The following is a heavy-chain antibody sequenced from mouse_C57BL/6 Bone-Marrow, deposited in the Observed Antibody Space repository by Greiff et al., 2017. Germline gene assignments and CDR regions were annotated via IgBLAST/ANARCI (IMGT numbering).Heavy chain of an antibody. V-gene: IGHV2-9-1*01. CDR2: IWTGGGT. CDR1: GFSLTSYA. J-gene: IGHJ2*01. Sequence: VMLVESGPGLVAPSQSLSITCTVSGFSLTSYAISWVRQPPGKGLEWLGVIWTGGGTNYNSALKSRLSISKDNSKSQVFLKMNSLQTDDTARYYCARTLITTVVGDFDYWGQGTTLTVSS. CDR3: ARTLITTVVGDFDY. D-gene: IGHD1-1*01.